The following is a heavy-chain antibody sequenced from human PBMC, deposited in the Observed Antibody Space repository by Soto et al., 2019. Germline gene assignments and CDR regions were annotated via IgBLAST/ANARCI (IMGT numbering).Heavy chain of an antibody. CDR2: ISYDGSNK. V-gene: IGHV3-30*18. Sequence: GSRRLGCAAAGFTLSSYDMHWVRQAPGKGLEWVAVISYDGSNKYYADSVKGRFTISRDNSKNTLYLQMNSLRAEDTAVYYCAKGLIAAAGYYYYGMDVWGQGTTVTVSS. D-gene: IGHD6-13*01. CDR1: GFTLSSYD. J-gene: IGHJ6*02. CDR3: AKGLIAAAGYYYYGMDV.